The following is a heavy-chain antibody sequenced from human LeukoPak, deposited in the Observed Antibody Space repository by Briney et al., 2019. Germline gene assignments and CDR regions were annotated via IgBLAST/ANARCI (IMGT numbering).Heavy chain of an antibody. CDR2: IYHSGST. V-gene: IGHV4-30-2*01. Sequence: SETLSLTCTVSGGSISSGGYYWSWIRQPPGKGLEWIGYIYHSGSTYYNPSLKSRVTISVGRSKNQFSLKLSSVTAADTAVYYCARGISIAAAFQSWFDPWGQGTLVTVSS. D-gene: IGHD6-13*01. J-gene: IGHJ5*02. CDR3: ARGISIAAAFQSWFDP. CDR1: GGSISSGGYY.